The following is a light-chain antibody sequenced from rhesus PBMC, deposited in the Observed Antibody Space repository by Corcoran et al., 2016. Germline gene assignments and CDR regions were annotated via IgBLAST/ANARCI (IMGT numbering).Light chain of an antibody. CDR1: QGISKY. V-gene: IGKV1-33*02. CDR2: AAT. CDR3: QQYKSYPFT. Sequence: DIQMTQSPSSLSASVGDTVTITCQASQGISKYLAWYQQKPGKAPKLLIYAATTLQSGVPSRFSGSGSGTDFTRTISSLQPEDVATYYCQQYKSYPFTFGPGTKLDIK. J-gene: IGKJ3*01.